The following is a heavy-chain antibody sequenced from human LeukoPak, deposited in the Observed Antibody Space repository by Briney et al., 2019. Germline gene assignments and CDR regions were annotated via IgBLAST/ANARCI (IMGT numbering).Heavy chain of an antibody. J-gene: IGHJ4*02. D-gene: IGHD2-15*01. CDR3: AWPSTLRYCSGDTCYSH. V-gene: IGHV3-23*01. Sequence: GGSLRLSCAASGFSFSTHGIHWVRQAPGKGLDWVSAISAGGDRTDYAHSVKGRFIISRDNSKNTLYLQMNSPRAEDTAVYYCAWPSTLRYCSGDTCYSHWGQGTLVTVSS. CDR1: GFSFSTHG. CDR2: ISAGGDRT.